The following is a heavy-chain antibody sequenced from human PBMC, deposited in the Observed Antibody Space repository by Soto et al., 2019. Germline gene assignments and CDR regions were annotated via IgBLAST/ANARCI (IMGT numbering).Heavy chain of an antibody. CDR2: INTGGGIT. CDR1: GLTFRSYW. Sequence: SGGSLRLSCAASGLTFRSYWMHWVRQAPGKGLVWVSRINTGGGITNYVDSVKSRFTISRDNSKNTLYLQMNSLRAEDTAVYYCAKALLDYDILTGYYPDDYWGQGTLVTVSS. D-gene: IGHD3-9*01. V-gene: IGHV3-74*01. CDR3: AKALLDYDILTGYYPDDY. J-gene: IGHJ4*02.